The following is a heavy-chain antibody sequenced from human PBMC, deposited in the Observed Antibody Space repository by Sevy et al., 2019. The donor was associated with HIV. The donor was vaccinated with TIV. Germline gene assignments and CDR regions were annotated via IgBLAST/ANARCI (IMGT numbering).Heavy chain of an antibody. V-gene: IGHV4-30-4*01. Sequence: SETLSLTCTVSGGSISSGDYYWTWIRQSPGKGLEWIGYIYYSGTTYYNPSLKSRVTISVDTSKNQFSLKLSSVTAADTAVYYCARLVGSSSWYLLDYWGQGTLVTVSS. CDR1: GGSISSGDYY. CDR2: IYYSGTT. CDR3: ARLVGSSSWYLLDY. D-gene: IGHD6-13*01. J-gene: IGHJ4*02.